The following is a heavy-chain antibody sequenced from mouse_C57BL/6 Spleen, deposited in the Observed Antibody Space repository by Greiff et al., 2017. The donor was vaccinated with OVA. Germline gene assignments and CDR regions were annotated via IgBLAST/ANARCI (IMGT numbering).Heavy chain of an antibody. CDR2: INPNYGTT. J-gene: IGHJ2*01. Sequence: VQLKESGPELVKPGASVKISCKASGYSFTDYNMNWVKQSNGKSLEWIGVINPNYGTTSYNQKFKGKATLTVDQSSSTAYMQLNSLTSEDSAVYDCARSFITTVAYFDYWGQGTTLTVSS. D-gene: IGHD1-1*01. CDR3: ARSFITTVAYFDY. V-gene: IGHV1-39*01. CDR1: GYSFTDYN.